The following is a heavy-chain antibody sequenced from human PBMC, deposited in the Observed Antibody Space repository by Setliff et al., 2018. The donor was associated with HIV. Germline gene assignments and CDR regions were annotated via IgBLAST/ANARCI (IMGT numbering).Heavy chain of an antibody. CDR1: GYTFTSYD. CDR2: MNPNSGNT. J-gene: IGHJ6*02. CDR3: ARGELQFLEWLPNYYGMDV. V-gene: IGHV1-8*02. D-gene: IGHD3-3*01. Sequence: ASVKVSCKDSGYTFTSYDINWLRQATGQGLEWMGWMNPNSGNTGKAQKLQGRVTMTRNTSISTAYMELSSLRSEDTAVYNCARGELQFLEWLPNYYGMDVWGQGTTVTVSS.